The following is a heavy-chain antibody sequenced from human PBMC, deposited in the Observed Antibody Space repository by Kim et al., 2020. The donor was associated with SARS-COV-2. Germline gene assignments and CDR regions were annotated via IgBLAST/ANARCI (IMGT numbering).Heavy chain of an antibody. D-gene: IGHD3-10*01. Sequence: GGSLRLSCAASGFTFDDYAMHWVRQAPGKGLEWVSLISGDGGSTDYADSVKGRFTISRDNSKNSLYLQMNSLRTEDTALYYCAKDIGLLWFGELLLSPYYYGMDVWGQGPTVTVSS. CDR3: AKDIGLLWFGELLLSPYYYGMDV. V-gene: IGHV3-43*02. J-gene: IGHJ6*02. CDR1: GFTFDDYA. CDR2: ISGDGGST.